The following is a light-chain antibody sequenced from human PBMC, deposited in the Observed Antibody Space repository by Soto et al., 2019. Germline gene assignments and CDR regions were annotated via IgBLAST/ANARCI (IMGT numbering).Light chain of an antibody. CDR1: QSVSSSY. J-gene: IGKJ1*01. Sequence: EIVLTQSPGTLSLSPGERATLSCRARQSVSSSYLAWYQQKPGQAPRLLIYGASSRATGIPDRFSGSGSGTDFTLTISRLEAEDFAVYYCQQYGSSPRTFGQGTTVDIK. V-gene: IGKV3-20*01. CDR2: GAS. CDR3: QQYGSSPRT.